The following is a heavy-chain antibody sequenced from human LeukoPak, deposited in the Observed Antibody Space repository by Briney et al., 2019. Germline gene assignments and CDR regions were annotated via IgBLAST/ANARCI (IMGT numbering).Heavy chain of an antibody. V-gene: IGHV3-9*01. Sequence: GGSLRLSCAASGFTFDDYAMHWVRQAPGKGLEWVSGISWNSGSIGYADSVKGRFTISRDNAKNSLYLQMNSLRAEDTALYYCAKDLQWLVRPHYYYYGMDVWGQGTTVTVSS. J-gene: IGHJ6*02. CDR1: GFTFDDYA. CDR3: AKDLQWLVRPHYYYYGMDV. CDR2: ISWNSGSI. D-gene: IGHD6-19*01.